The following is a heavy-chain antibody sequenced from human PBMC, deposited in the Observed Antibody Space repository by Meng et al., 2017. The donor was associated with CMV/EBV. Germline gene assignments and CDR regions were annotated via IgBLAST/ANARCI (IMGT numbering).Heavy chain of an antibody. CDR1: GFTFSSYW. CDR3: ARDRGSAFDI. Sequence: GESLKISCAASGFTFSSYWMSWVRRAPGKGLEWVANIKQDGSEKYYVDSVKGRFTISRDNAKNSLYLQMNSLRAEDTAVYYCARDRGSAFDIWGQGTMVTVSS. J-gene: IGHJ3*02. V-gene: IGHV3-7*01. CDR2: IKQDGSEK. D-gene: IGHD3-10*01.